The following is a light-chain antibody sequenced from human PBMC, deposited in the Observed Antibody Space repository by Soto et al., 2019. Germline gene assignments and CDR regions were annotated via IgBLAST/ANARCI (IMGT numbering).Light chain of an antibody. Sequence: QSALTQPPSASESPGQSVPISCAGTSSDIGTFNYVSWYQQHPDKAPKLIIYEVTQRPSGVPDRFSGSKSGNTASLTVSGLQAEDEADYYCSSYAGSNKLVFGGGTKLTVL. V-gene: IGLV2-8*01. CDR3: SSYAGSNKLV. CDR1: SSDIGTFNY. J-gene: IGLJ3*02. CDR2: EVT.